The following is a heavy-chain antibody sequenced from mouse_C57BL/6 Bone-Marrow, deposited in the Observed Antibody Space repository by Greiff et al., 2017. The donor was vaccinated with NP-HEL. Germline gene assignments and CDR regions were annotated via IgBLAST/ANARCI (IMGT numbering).Heavy chain of an antibody. CDR1: GFTFTDYY. CDR3: ARSSYYDDADDPFYALDY. J-gene: IGHJ4*01. D-gene: IGHD2-4*01. CDR2: IRNKANGYTT. V-gene: IGHV7-3*01. Sequence: EVKLMESGGGLVQPGGSLSLSCAASGFTFTDYYMSWVRQPPGKALEWLGFIRNKANGYTTEYSSSVKGRFTISRDTSQSILYLQRNARRAEDSATYYCARSSYYDDADDPFYALDYWGQGTSVTVSS.